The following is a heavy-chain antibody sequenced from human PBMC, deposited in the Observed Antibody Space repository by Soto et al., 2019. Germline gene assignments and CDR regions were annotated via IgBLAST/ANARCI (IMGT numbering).Heavy chain of an antibody. Sequence: EVQLVDSGGGLVQPGRSLRLSCAASGFTFAIYAMHWVRQAPGKGLEGVSSISWNSGTRGYADSVKGRFTISRDNAKNSLYLQMDSLRTEDTAFYYCAKELGGYSYGYELDNWGQGTLVAVSS. CDR3: AKELGGYSYGYELDN. J-gene: IGHJ4*02. CDR2: ISWNSGTR. D-gene: IGHD5-18*01. V-gene: IGHV3-9*01. CDR1: GFTFAIYA.